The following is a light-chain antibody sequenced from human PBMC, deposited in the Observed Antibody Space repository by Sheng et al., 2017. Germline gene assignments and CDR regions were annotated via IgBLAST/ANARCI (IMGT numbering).Light chain of an antibody. V-gene: IGKV3-11*01. CDR2: DAS. CDR3: QQRSIWPPLT. J-gene: IGKJ4*01. CDR1: QSVSRY. Sequence: VLTQSPATLSLSPGERATLSCRASQSVSRYLAWYQQKPGQAPRLLIYDASNRATGIPARFSGSGSGTDFTLTISSLEPEDSAVYYCQQRSIWPPLTFGGGTKVEIK.